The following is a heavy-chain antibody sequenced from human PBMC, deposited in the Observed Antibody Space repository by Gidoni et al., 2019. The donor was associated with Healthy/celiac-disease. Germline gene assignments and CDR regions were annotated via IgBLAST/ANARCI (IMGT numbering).Heavy chain of an antibody. Sequence: GQLVESGGGLVKPGGSLRLSCAASGFTFSDYYMSWIRQAPGKGLEWVSYISSSGSTIYYADSVKGRFTISRDNAKNSLYLQMNSLRAEDTAVYYCARKRTMVRGVIITSAFDYWGQGTLVTVSS. CDR1: GFTFSDYY. J-gene: IGHJ4*02. CDR3: ARKRTMVRGVIITSAFDY. D-gene: IGHD3-10*01. V-gene: IGHV3-11*01. CDR2: ISSSGSTI.